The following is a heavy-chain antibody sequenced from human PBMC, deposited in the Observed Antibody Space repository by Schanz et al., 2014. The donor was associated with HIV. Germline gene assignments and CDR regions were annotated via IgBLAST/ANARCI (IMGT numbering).Heavy chain of an antibody. Sequence: QLLESGGGLVQPGGLLRLSCAASGFTFSGFAMSWVRQTPGKGLEWVSSISESGGRSYYADSVNGRFTISRDNSKNTLYLQMTTLRTEDTAVYYCAKPEYDSRGNSQSHFDSWGQGTLVTVSS. CDR3: AKPEYDSRGNSQSHFDS. V-gene: IGHV3-23*01. CDR2: ISESGGRS. D-gene: IGHD3-22*01. CDR1: GFTFSGFA. J-gene: IGHJ4*02.